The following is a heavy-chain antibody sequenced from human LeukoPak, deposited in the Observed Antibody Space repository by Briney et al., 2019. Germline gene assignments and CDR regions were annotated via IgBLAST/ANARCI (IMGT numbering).Heavy chain of an antibody. Sequence: PSETLSLTCTVSGGSISSYYWSWIRQPPGKGLEWIGYIYYSGSTNYNPSLKSRVTISVDTSKNQFSLKLSSVTAADTAVYYCARLEYCSGGSCFDFDFWGQGTLVTVSS. CDR1: GGSISSYY. V-gene: IGHV4-59*08. CDR2: IYYSGST. CDR3: ARLEYCSGGSCFDFDF. D-gene: IGHD2-15*01. J-gene: IGHJ4*02.